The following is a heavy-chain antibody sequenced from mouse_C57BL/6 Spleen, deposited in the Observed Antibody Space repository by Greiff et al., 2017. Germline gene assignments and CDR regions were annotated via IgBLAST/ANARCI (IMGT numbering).Heavy chain of an antibody. CDR2: ISSGGDYI. CDR1: GFTFSSYA. D-gene: IGHD1-2*01. V-gene: IGHV5-9-1*02. J-gene: IGHJ2*01. CDR3: TRAGHYYGYYFDY. Sequence: EVKLVESGEGLVKPGGSLKLSCAASGFTFSSYAMSWVRQTPEKRLEWVAYISSGGDYIYYADTVKGRFTISRDNARNTLYLQMSSLKSEDTAMYYCTRAGHYYGYYFDYWGQGTTLTVSS.